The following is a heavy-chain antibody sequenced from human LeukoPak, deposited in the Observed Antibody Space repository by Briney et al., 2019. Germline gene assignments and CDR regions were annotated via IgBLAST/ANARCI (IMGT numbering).Heavy chain of an antibody. CDR2: ISSSSSYI. CDR1: GFTFGSYS. V-gene: IGHV3-21*01. CDR3: ARDDPLALWFGELPDYFDY. D-gene: IGHD3-10*01. Sequence: GGSLRLSCAASGFTFGSYSMNWVRQAPGKGLEWVSSISSSSSYIYYADSVKGQFTISRDNAKNSLYLQMNSLRAEDTAVYYCARDDPLALWFGELPDYFDYWGQGTLVTVSS. J-gene: IGHJ4*02.